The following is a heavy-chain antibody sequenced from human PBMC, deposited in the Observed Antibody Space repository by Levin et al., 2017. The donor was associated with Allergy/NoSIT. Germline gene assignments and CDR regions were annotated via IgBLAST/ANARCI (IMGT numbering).Heavy chain of an antibody. J-gene: IGHJ4*02. D-gene: IGHD6-19*01. Sequence: GGSLRLSCAASGFTFRNYAMSWVRQAPGKGLEWVSGVSSSGGRTYYADSVKGRFTVSRDDSKSTLYLQMNSLRAEDTAVFYCAKPSSGWTSFDNWGQGTLVTVSS. CDR2: VSSSGGRT. CDR1: GFTFRNYA. V-gene: IGHV3-23*01. CDR3: AKPSSGWTSFDN.